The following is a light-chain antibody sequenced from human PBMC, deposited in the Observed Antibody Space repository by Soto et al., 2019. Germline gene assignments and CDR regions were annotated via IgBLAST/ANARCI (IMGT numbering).Light chain of an antibody. CDR3: QQYGTSLWT. CDR2: GAS. V-gene: IGKV3-20*01. CDR1: QSVSSTS. J-gene: IGKJ1*01. Sequence: EIVLTQSPGTLSLSPGERATLSCRASQSVSSTSLAWYQQKPGQAPRLLIYGASTRATGIPDRFSGSGSGTDFTVTISRVEPDEFELYYCQQYGTSLWTFVQGNKVDIK.